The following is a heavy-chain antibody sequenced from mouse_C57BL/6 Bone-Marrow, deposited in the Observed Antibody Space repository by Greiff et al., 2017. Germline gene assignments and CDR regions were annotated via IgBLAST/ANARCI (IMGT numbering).Heavy chain of an antibody. CDR2: IYPRDGST. D-gene: IGHD2-4*01. V-gene: IGHV1-78*01. CDR3: ARHLIYYDYDGGFAY. CDR1: GYTFTDHT. Sequence: QVQLQQSDAELVKPGASVKISCKVSGYTFTDHTIHWMKQRPEQGLEWIGYIYPRDGSTKYNEKFKGKATLTADKSSSTAYMQLNSLTSEDAAVYFCARHLIYYDYDGGFAYWGQGTLVTVSA. J-gene: IGHJ3*01.